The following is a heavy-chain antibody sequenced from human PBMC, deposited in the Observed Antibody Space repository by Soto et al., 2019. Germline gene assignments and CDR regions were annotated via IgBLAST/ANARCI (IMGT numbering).Heavy chain of an antibody. J-gene: IGHJ4*02. Sequence: QVQLVESGGGVVQPGRSLRLSCAASGFTFSSYGMHWVRQAPGKGLEWVALISYDGSDKYYIDSVKGRFTISRDISKNTLYLQMNSLRAEDTAVYYCAKDWHSSSWSYYFDYWGQGTLVTVSS. CDR1: GFTFSSYG. V-gene: IGHV3-30*18. CDR3: AKDWHSSSWSYYFDY. CDR2: ISYDGSDK. D-gene: IGHD6-13*01.